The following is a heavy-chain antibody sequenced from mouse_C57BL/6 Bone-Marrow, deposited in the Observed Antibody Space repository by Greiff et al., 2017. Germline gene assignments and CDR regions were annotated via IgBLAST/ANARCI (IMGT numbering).Heavy chain of an antibody. D-gene: IGHD2-3*01. CDR1: GYTFTSYW. J-gene: IGHJ4*01. CDR3: ARSWVLGRNYYAMDY. V-gene: IGHV1-50*01. Sequence: QVQLQQPGAELVKPGASVKLSCKASGYTFTSYWMQWVKQRPGQGLEWIGEIDPSDSYTNYNQKFKGKATLTVDTSSSTAYMQLSSLTSEDSAVYYCARSWVLGRNYYAMDYWGQGTSVTVSS. CDR2: IDPSDSYT.